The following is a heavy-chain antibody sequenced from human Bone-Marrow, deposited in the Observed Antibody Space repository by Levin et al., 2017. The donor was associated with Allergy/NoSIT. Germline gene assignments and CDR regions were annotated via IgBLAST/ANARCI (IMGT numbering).Heavy chain of an antibody. CDR2: IDWHADK. CDR1: GFSLTTSEMC. J-gene: IGHJ6*02. V-gene: IGHV2-70*18. D-gene: IGHD6-6*01. CDR3: ARVRRDSASSAHYYGMDV. Sequence: ESGPTLVKPTQTLTLTCTFSGFSLTTSEMCVTWLRQPPGKALEWLALIDWHADKFYSASLKTRLTISEDTSRNQVVLTMTNMDPVDTGTYYCARVRRDSASSAHYYGMDVWGQGTTVTVSS.